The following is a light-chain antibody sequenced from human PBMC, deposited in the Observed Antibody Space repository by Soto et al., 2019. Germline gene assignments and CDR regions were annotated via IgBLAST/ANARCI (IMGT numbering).Light chain of an antibody. CDR3: QQYYSTLFT. J-gene: IGKJ3*01. V-gene: IGKV4-1*01. CDR1: QSVLYNSNNKNY. Sequence: DIVMTQSPDSLAVSLGERATINCKSSQSVLYNSNNKNYLAWYRQKPGQPPKLLIYWASTRESGVPDRFSGSGSETDSTLTISSLQAEDVAVYYCQQYYSTLFTFGPGTKVDIK. CDR2: WAS.